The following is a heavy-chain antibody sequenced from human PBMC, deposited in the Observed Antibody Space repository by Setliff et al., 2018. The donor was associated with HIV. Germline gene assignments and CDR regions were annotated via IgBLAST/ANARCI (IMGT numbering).Heavy chain of an antibody. J-gene: IGHJ5*02. CDR2: VNTNNDKT. V-gene: IGHV1-18*01. CDR1: GYTFTNFG. Sequence: RASVKVSCKASGYTFTNFGITWVRQVPGQGLEWMGWVNTNNDKTNYARKFQGRVTMTTDRSTKTAYLDLGSLRPDDTAVYYCARDLYTSGWPNWFDPWGPGTLVTVSS. CDR3: ARDLYTSGWPNWFDP. D-gene: IGHD6-19*01.